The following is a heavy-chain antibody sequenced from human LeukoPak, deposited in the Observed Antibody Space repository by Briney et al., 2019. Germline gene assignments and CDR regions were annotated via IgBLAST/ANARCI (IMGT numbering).Heavy chain of an antibody. Sequence: SETLSLTCAVYGGSFSGYYWSWIRQPPGKGLEWIGKINHSGSTNYNPSLKSRVTISVDTSKNQFSLKLSSVTAADTAVYYCARGSRSGYYYRVNWFDPWGQGTLVTVSS. D-gene: IGHD3-22*01. J-gene: IGHJ5*02. CDR2: INHSGST. CDR1: GGSFSGYY. CDR3: ARGSRSGYYYRVNWFDP. V-gene: IGHV4-34*01.